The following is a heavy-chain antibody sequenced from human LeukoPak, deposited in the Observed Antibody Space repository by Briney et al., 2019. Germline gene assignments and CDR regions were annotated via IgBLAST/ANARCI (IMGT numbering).Heavy chain of an antibody. V-gene: IGHV4-34*01. Sequence: SETLSLTCAVYGGSFSGYYWSWIRQPPGKGQEWIGEINHSGSTNYNPSLKSRVTISVDTSKNQFSLRPSSVTAADTAVYYCATRSGSFDYWGQGTLVTVSS. CDR3: ATRSGSFDY. CDR1: GGSFSGYY. CDR2: INHSGST. J-gene: IGHJ4*02. D-gene: IGHD3-3*01.